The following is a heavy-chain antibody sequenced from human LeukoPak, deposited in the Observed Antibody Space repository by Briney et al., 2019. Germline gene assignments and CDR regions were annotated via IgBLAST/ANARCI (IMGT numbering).Heavy chain of an antibody. D-gene: IGHD2-2*03. V-gene: IGHV1-69*13. CDR2: IIPIFGTA. CDR1: GYSFTSYG. CDR3: ARDVDIVVVPAAMKGWFDP. J-gene: IGHJ5*02. Sequence: SVKVSCKASGYSFTSYGISWVRHAPGQGLEWMGGIIPIFGTANYEQKYQGRVTITADESTITAYMELSSLRSEETAVYYCARDVDIVVVPAAMKGWFDPWGQGILVTVSS.